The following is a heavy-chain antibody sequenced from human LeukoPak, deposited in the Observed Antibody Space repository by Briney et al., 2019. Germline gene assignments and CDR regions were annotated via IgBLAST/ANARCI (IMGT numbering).Heavy chain of an antibody. Sequence: GESLKISCKGSGYSFTSYWIGWVRQMPGKGLEWMGIIYPGDSDTTYSPSFQGQVTISADKSISTAYLQWSSLKASDTAMYYCARRDGYCSSTSCYADYYYGMDVWGQGTTVAVSS. CDR3: ARRDGYCSSTSCYADYYYGMDV. D-gene: IGHD2-2*01. CDR1: GYSFTSYW. CDR2: IYPGDSDT. V-gene: IGHV5-51*01. J-gene: IGHJ6*02.